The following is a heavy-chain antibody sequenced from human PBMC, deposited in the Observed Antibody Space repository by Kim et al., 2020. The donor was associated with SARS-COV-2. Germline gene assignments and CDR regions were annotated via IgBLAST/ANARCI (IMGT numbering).Heavy chain of an antibody. CDR3: ARELSLFGDEGMDV. J-gene: IGHJ6*02. V-gene: IGHV3-53*01. Sequence: GGSLRLSCAASGFSVSTNDMSWVRQAPGKGLEWVATIFGSGTTYFADSAKGRFTISRDNSKNTLYLQMNSLRAEDTAAYHCARELSLFGDEGMDVWVQG. D-gene: IGHD3-10*02. CDR1: GFSVSTND. CDR2: IFGSGTT.